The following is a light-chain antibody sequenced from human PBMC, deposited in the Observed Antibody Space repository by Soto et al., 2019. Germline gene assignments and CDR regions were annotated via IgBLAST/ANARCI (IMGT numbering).Light chain of an antibody. CDR3: QQYSNWPT. Sequence: EIVLTQSPDTLSLSPGESATLSCRASQSVRSSYLAWYQQTPGQTPRLLIYGASTRATGIPARFSGSGSGTEFTLTISSLQSEDFAVYYCQQYSNWPTFGQGTKVDIK. CDR2: GAS. CDR1: QSVRSSY. V-gene: IGKV3-15*01. J-gene: IGKJ1*01.